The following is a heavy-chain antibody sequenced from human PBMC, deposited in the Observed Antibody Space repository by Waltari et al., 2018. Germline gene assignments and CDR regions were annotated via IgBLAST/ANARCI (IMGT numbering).Heavy chain of an antibody. V-gene: IGHV3-30*19. D-gene: IGHD3-10*01. J-gene: IGHJ4*02. CDR3: AKDAFGNTYLDH. CDR2: IFFGGGDT. CDR1: GFSLGRFG. Sequence: QVQLVESGGGVVQPGMSLRLSCAASGFSLGRFGMHWVRPAPGKGLEWVALIFFGGGDTFYADSVRGRFTISRDNSKNTLYLDINSLRLDDTAIYYCAKDAFGNTYLDHWGQGTLVTVSS.